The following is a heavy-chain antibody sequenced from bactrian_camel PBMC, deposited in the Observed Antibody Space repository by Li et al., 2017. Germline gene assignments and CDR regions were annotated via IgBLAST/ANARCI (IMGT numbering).Heavy chain of an antibody. CDR2: LHSDGTA. D-gene: IGHD8*01. CDR3: ALDVLERGCSLTTVFHR. CDR1: GDTTLC. J-gene: IGHJ4*01. V-gene: IGHV3S6*01. Sequence: QLVESGGGSVQAGGSLRLSCAASGDTTLCMGWVRQAPGKEREGIARLHSDGTAQYADSVKGRFTVSHDVAERTLSLQMSNIEADDTATYYCALDVLERGCSLTTVFHRWGQGTQVTVS.